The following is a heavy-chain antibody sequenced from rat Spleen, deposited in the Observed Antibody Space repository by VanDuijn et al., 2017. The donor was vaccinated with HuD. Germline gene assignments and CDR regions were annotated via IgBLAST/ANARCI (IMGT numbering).Heavy chain of an antibody. Sequence: EVQLVESGGGLVQPGRSLKLSCAASGFTFSDYAMAWVRQAPKKGLEWVATIIYDGSSTYYRDSVKGRFTISRDNAKSTLYLQMDSLRSEDTATYYCARHGRKTTAPEGFDYWGQGVMVTVSS. V-gene: IGHV5-17*01. CDR3: ARHGRKTTAPEGFDY. J-gene: IGHJ2*01. CDR1: GFTFSDYA. D-gene: IGHD1-11*01. CDR2: IIYDGSST.